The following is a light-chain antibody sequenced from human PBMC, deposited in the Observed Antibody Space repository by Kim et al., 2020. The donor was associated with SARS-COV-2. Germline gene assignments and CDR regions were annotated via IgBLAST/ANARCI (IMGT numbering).Light chain of an antibody. CDR3: CSYAGSYTSYL. CDR2: DVS. Sequence: QSVTISCTGTSSDVGAYNYVSWYQQHPAKAPKLMIYDVSKRPSGVPDRFSGSKSGNTASLTISGLQAEDEADYYCCSYAGSYTSYLFGSGTKVTVL. J-gene: IGLJ1*01. V-gene: IGLV2-11*01. CDR1: SSDVGAYNY.